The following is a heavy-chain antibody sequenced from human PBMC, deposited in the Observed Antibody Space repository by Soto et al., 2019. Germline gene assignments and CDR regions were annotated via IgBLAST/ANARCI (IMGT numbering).Heavy chain of an antibody. Sequence: PSETLSLTCTVSGGSISSGGYYWSWIRQHPGKGLEWIGYIYYSGSTYYNPSLKSRVTISVDTSKNQFSLKLSSVTAADTAVYYCARGTGTTPRYFDYWGQGTLVTVSS. D-gene: IGHD1-1*01. CDR2: IYYSGST. J-gene: IGHJ4*02. CDR1: GGSISSGGYY. V-gene: IGHV4-31*03. CDR3: ARGTGTTPRYFDY.